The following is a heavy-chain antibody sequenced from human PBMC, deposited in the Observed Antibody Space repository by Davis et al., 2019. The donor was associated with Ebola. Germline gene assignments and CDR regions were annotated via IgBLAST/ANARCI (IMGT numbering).Heavy chain of an antibody. J-gene: IGHJ3*02. V-gene: IGHV4-34*01. D-gene: IGHD1-26*01. Sequence: MPPETLSLTCAVYARSFSGYYWSWIRQPPGKGLEWIGEINHSGSTNYNPSLKSRVTISVDTSKNQFSLKLSSVTATDTAVYYCASINSGSYTNAFDIWGQGTMVTVSS. CDR3: ASINSGSYTNAFDI. CDR2: INHSGST. CDR1: ARSFSGYY.